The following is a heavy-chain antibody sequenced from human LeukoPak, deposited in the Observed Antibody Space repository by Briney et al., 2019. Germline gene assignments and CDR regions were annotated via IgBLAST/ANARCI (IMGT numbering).Heavy chain of an antibody. CDR2: INHSGST. J-gene: IGHJ4*02. D-gene: IGHD3-22*01. CDR3: ARIGYYDSSGYYGY. Sequence: GSLRLSCAASGFTFSSYAMSWIRQPPGKGLEWIGEINHSGSTNYNPSLKSRVTISVDTSKNQFSLKLSSVTAADTAVYYCARIGYYDSSGYYGYWGQGTLVTVSS. V-gene: IGHV4-34*01. CDR1: GFTFSSYA.